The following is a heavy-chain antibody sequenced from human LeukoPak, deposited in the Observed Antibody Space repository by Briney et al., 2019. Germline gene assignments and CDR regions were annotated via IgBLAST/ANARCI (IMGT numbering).Heavy chain of an antibody. V-gene: IGHV1-69*13. CDR2: IIPIFGTA. Sequence: ASVKVSCNASGYTFTSYYMHWVRQAPGQGLEWMGGIIPIFGTANYAQKFQGRVTITADESTSTAYMELSSLRSEDTAVYYCARNIDTAAGTYYFDYWGQGTLVTVSS. J-gene: IGHJ4*02. CDR1: GYTFTSYY. D-gene: IGHD1-1*01. CDR3: ARNIDTAAGTYYFDY.